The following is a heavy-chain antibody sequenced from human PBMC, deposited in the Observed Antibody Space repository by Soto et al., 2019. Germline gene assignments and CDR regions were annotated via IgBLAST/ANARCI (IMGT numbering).Heavy chain of an antibody. D-gene: IGHD3-22*01. Sequence: ASLKVYCNASGGTFSSYAISWVRQAPGQGLEWMGGIIPSFGTANYAQKFQGRVTITADESTSTAYMELSSLRSEDTAVYYCAREIRMRLSYYYSSGYYGFGAFDIWVQGTIVTVSS. J-gene: IGHJ3*02. CDR2: IIPSFGTA. CDR3: AREIRMRLSYYYSSGYYGFGAFDI. CDR1: GGTFSSYA. V-gene: IGHV1-69*13.